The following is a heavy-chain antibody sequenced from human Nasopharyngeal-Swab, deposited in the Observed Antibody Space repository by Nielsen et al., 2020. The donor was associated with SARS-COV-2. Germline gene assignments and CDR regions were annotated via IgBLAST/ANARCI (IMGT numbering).Heavy chain of an antibody. Sequence: GESLKISCAASGFTFSSYGVHWVRQAPGKGLEWVAVISYDGSNKYYADSVKGRFTISRDNSKNTLYLQMNSLRAEDTAVYYCAKFPGDNAFDIWGQGTMVTVSS. CDR3: AKFPGDNAFDI. J-gene: IGHJ3*02. CDR2: ISYDGSNK. D-gene: IGHD3-16*01. V-gene: IGHV3-30*18. CDR1: GFTFSSYG.